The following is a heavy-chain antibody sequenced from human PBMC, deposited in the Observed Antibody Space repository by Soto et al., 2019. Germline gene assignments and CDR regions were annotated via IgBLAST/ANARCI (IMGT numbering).Heavy chain of an antibody. CDR1: GFTFSGSA. CDR3: TTRVDCSSTSCQRSRDYYYGMDV. V-gene: IGHV3-73*01. J-gene: IGHJ6*02. CDR2: IRSKANSYAT. D-gene: IGHD2-2*01. Sequence: PGGSPRLSCAASGFTFSGSAMHWVRQASGKGLEWVGRIRSKANSYATAYAASVKGRFTISRDDSKNTAYLQMNSLKTEDTAVYYCTTRVDCSSTSCQRSRDYYYGMDVWGQGTTVTVSS.